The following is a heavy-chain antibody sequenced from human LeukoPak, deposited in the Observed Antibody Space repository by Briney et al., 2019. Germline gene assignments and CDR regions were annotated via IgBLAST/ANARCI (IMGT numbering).Heavy chain of an antibody. D-gene: IGHD1-14*01. CDR2: IDTYGRST. CDR3: ARVTDGFLDY. CDR1: GYTFTRFH. J-gene: IGHJ4*02. V-gene: IGHV1-46*01. Sequence: ASVKVSCKASGYTFTRFHMYWVRQAPGRGLEWMGVIDTYGRSTTHEQNFQGRLTVTRDTSTSTVYMELSNLRPEDTAMYYCARVTDGFLDYWGQGTLVTVSS.